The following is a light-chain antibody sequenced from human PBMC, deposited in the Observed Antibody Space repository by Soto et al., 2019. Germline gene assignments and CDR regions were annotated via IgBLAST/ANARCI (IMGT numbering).Light chain of an antibody. V-gene: IGKV3-20*01. CDR1: QSVSTY. CDR3: QQYGSSPLT. J-gene: IGKJ4*01. Sequence: ETVLTQSPATLSLSPGERAILSCRASQSVSTYLAWYQQKPGQAPRLLIYGASSRATGIPDRFSGSGSGTDFTLTISRLEPEDFAVYYCQQYGSSPLTFGGGTKVDIK. CDR2: GAS.